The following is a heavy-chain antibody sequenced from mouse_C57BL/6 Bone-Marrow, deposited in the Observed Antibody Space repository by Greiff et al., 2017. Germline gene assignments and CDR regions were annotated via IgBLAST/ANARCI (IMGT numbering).Heavy chain of an antibody. CDR2: IYPGSGNT. CDR1: GYTFTDYY. V-gene: IGHV1-76*01. Sequence: VQLQESGAELVRPGASVKLSCKASGYTFTDYYIYWVQQRPGQGLAWIARIYPGSGNTYYNAKFMGKATLTAEKSSSTAYMQLSSLTSEDSAVYFCVYSYYFDYWGQGTTLTVSS. D-gene: IGHD1-1*01. CDR3: VYSYYFDY. J-gene: IGHJ2*01.